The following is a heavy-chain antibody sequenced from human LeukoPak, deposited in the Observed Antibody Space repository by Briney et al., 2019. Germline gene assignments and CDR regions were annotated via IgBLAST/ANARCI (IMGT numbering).Heavy chain of an antibody. CDR2: IWYDGSNK. V-gene: IGHV3-33*06. J-gene: IGHJ4*02. CDR1: GFTLSSYG. CDR3: AKGPVDPGYYFDY. Sequence: GTSLRLSCAASGFTLSSYGMYWVRQAPGKGLEWVAVIWYDGSNKYYADSVKGRFTISRDNSKNTLYLQMNSLSAEDTAVYYCAKGPVDPGYYFDYWGQGTLVTVSS. D-gene: IGHD3-10*01.